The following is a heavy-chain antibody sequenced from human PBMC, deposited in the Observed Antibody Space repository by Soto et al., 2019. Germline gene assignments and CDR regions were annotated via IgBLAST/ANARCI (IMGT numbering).Heavy chain of an antibody. CDR1: GGSMSRSSYS. CDR3: ATRQGGSYNWFDP. Sequence: PSETLSLTCTVSGGSMSRSSYSWAWIRQPPGKGLEWIGTLYYSGNTYYNPSLKSRVTISVDTSKNQFSLKLSSVTAADTAVYYCATRQGGSYNWFDPWGQGTLVTVSS. CDR2: LYYSGNT. D-gene: IGHD2-15*01. J-gene: IGHJ5*02. V-gene: IGHV4-39*01.